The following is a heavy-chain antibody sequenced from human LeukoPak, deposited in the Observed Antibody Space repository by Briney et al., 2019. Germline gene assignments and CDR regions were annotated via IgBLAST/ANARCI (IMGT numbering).Heavy chain of an antibody. Sequence: RASVKVSCKASGYTFTSYGISWVRQAPGQGLEWMGWISAYNGNTNYAQKLQGRVTMTTDTSTSTAYMELRRLRSDDTAVYYCARDLSPRFGPDAFDIWGQGTMVTVSS. D-gene: IGHD3-10*01. V-gene: IGHV1-18*01. J-gene: IGHJ3*02. CDR1: GYTFTSYG. CDR3: ARDLSPRFGPDAFDI. CDR2: ISAYNGNT.